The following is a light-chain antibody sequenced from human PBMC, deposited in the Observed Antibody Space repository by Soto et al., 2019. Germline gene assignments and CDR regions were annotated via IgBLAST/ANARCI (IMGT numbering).Light chain of an antibody. CDR2: GRS. V-gene: IGKV3-20*01. Sequence: ELVLTQSPGTLSLSPGERATLSCRASQSISSSYLAWYQQRPGQAPRLLIHGRSSRATGIPDRFSGSGSGTDFTLTINRLEPEDFALYCWHSQEYGVSPVYTFGQGTQLEIK. CDR3: QEYGVSPVYT. CDR1: QSISSSY. J-gene: IGKJ2*01.